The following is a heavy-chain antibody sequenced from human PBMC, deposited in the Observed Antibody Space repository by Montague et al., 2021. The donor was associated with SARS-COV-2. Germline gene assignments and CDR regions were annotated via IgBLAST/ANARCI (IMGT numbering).Heavy chain of an antibody. CDR1: GGSFSGYY. CDR2: INHSGST. J-gene: IGHJ4*02. D-gene: IGHD4-23*01. V-gene: IGHV4-34*01. Sequence: SETLSLTCAVYGGSFSGYYWTWIRQSPGRGLEWIAEINHSGSTNYNWSLKSRVTISVDASKSQFSLKLSSVTAADTGVYYCARWDPQTLTLIGLRGKSASDYWGQGTLVTVSS. CDR3: ARWDPQTLTLIGLRGKSASDY.